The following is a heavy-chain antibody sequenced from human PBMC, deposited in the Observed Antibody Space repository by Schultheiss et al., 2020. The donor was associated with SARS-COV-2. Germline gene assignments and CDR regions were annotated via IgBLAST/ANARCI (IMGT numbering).Heavy chain of an antibody. D-gene: IGHD6-19*01. J-gene: IGHJ4*02. V-gene: IGHV3-30*14. CDR3: ARYGSGWYDPPDY. CDR1: GGSFSGYY. Sequence: LSLTCAVYGGSFSGYYWNWIRQPPGKGLEWVAVISYDGSNKYYADSVKGRFTISRDNSKNTLYLQMGSLRAEDMAVYYCARYGSGWYDPPDYWGQGTLVTVSS. CDR2: ISYDGSNK.